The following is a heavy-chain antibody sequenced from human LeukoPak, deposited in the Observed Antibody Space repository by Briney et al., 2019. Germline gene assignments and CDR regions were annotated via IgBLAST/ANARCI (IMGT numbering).Heavy chain of an antibody. V-gene: IGHV3-7*01. CDR1: GFTFSNYW. D-gene: IGHD1-14*01. J-gene: IGHJ4*02. Sequence: GGSLRLSCAASGFTFSNYWMSWVRQAPGKGLEWVAYIKQDGSDKYYVDSVKGRFTISRDNAKNSLYLQMSSLRAEDTAVYYCARTEYLDYWGKGTLVTVSS. CDR2: IKQDGSDK. CDR3: ARTEYLDY.